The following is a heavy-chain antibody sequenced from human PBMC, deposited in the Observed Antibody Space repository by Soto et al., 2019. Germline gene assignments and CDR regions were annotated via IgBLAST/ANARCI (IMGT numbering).Heavy chain of an antibody. D-gene: IGHD4-4*01. Sequence: GGSLRLSCAASGFKFSNYAMSWVRQAPGKGLEWVSLISATGGGTYYADSVKGRFTISRDNSKNTLFLQMNSLTGDDTAVYYCAKSRDGYSFYFYYGMDVWGQGTTVTVSS. CDR2: ISATGGGT. CDR1: GFKFSNYA. CDR3: AKSRDGYSFYFYYGMDV. J-gene: IGHJ6*02. V-gene: IGHV3-23*01.